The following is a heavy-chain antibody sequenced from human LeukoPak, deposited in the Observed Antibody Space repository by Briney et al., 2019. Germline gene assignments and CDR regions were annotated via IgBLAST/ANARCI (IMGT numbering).Heavy chain of an antibody. CDR2: NYPGDSNT. J-gene: IGHJ4*02. CDR1: GYSFTSYW. Sequence: PGESLKISCNGSGYSFTSYWIGLVRHMPGKGLELRGINYPGDSNTRYCPSFQGQITISADKSISTAYLQWSRLKASDTAMYYCARPLGGDSTGYSYWGQGSLVTVSS. D-gene: IGHD3-22*01. CDR3: ARPLGGDSTGYSY. V-gene: IGHV5-51*01.